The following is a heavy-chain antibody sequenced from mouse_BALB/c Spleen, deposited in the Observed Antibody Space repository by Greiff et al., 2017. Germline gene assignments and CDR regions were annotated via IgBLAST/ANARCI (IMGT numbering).Heavy chain of an antibody. V-gene: IGHV2-9*02. CDR3: AREGELGRKVYFDY. CDR2: IWAGGST. CDR1: GFSLTSYG. D-gene: IGHD4-1*01. Sequence: VMLVESGPGLVAPSQSLSITCTVSGFSLTSYGVHWVRQPPGKGLEWLGVIWAGGSTNYNSALMSRLSISKDNSKSQVFLKMNSLQTDDTAMYYCAREGELGRKVYFDYWGQGTTLTVSS. J-gene: IGHJ2*01.